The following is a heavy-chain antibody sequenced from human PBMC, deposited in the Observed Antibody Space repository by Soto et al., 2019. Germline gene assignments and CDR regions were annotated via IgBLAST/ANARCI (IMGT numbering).Heavy chain of an antibody. V-gene: IGHV1-2*04. CDR1: GYTFTGYY. CDR2: INPNSGGT. D-gene: IGHD6-6*01. CDR3: ARSIAARPSAFDI. Sequence: QVQLVQSGDEVKKPGASVKVSCKASGYTFTGYYMHRVRQAPGQGLEWMGWINPNSGGTNYAQKFQGWVTMTRDTSISTAYMERSRLRSDDTAGYYCARSIAARPSAFDIWGQGTMVTVSS. J-gene: IGHJ3*02.